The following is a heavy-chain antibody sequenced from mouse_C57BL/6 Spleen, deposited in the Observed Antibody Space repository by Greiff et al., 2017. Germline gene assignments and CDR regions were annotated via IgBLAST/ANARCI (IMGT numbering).Heavy chain of an antibody. D-gene: IGHD2-5*01. Sequence: VQLQQSGPELVKPGASVKIPCKASGYTFTDYNMDWVKQSHGKSLEWIGDINPNNGGTIYNQKFKGKATLNVEKSSSTAYMELRSLTSEDTAVYYCARGSNYEGVWFAYWGQGTLVTVSA. V-gene: IGHV1-18*01. CDR2: INPNNGGT. J-gene: IGHJ3*01. CDR1: GYTFTDYN. CDR3: ARGSNYEGVWFAY.